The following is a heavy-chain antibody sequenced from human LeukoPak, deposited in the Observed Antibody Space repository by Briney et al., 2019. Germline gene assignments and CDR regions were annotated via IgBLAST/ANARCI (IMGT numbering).Heavy chain of an antibody. CDR1: GGSISSYY. J-gene: IGHJ4*02. CDR3: ARGYYSSGSYYYFDY. V-gene: IGHV4-59*01. D-gene: IGHD3-10*01. Sequence: SETLSLTCTVSGGSISSYYWSWIRQPPGKGLEWIGYIYYSGSTNYNPSLKSRVTISVDTSKNQFSLKLSSVTAADTAVYYCARGYYSSGSYYYFDYWGQGTLVTVSS. CDR2: IYYSGST.